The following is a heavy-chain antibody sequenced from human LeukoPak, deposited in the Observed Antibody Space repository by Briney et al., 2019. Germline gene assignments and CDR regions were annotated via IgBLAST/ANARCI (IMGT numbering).Heavy chain of an antibody. D-gene: IGHD4-17*01. J-gene: IGHJ4*02. CDR1: GVSISSSSYY. CDR2: IYYSGST. Sequence: ASETLSLTCTVSGVSISSSSYYWGWIRQPPGKGLEWIGSIYYSGSTYYNPSLKSRVMISVDTSKNQFSLKLSSVTAADTVVYYCARVEPAGYSVTTGHYFDYWGQGTLVTVSS. CDR3: ARVEPAGYSVTTGHYFDY. V-gene: IGHV4-39*07.